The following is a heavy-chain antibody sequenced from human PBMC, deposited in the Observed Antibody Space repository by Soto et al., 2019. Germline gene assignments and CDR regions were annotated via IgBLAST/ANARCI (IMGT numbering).Heavy chain of an antibody. CDR1: GYSFKDHY. D-gene: IGHD2-15*01. Sequence: QVQLVQSGAEVKQPGTSVKVSCQASGYSFKDHYMHWVRQAPGRGLEWVGIINPSGEHTNYAQQFRGRVAITRDTSTSTAYMELRSLRSEDTAVYFCARISCKGGSCYFDFDHWGQGTLVTVSS. J-gene: IGHJ4*02. V-gene: IGHV1-46*02. CDR3: ARISCKGGSCYFDFDH. CDR2: INPSGEHT.